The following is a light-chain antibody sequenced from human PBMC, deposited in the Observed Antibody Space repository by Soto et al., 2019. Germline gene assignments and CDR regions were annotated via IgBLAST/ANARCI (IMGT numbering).Light chain of an antibody. V-gene: IGLV1-47*01. CDR3: AAWDDSLSVL. CDR1: SSNIGSNY. CDR2: RNN. J-gene: IGLJ2*01. Sequence: QSVLTQPHSASGTPGQRVTISCSGSSSNIGSNYVYWYQQLPGTAPKLLIYRNNQRPSGVPDRFSGSKSATSASLAISGLRSEDEGDYYCAAWDDSLSVLFGGGTKVTVL.